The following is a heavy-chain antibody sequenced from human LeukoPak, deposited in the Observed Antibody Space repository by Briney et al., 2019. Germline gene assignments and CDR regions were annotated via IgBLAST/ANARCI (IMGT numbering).Heavy chain of an antibody. V-gene: IGHV3-7*01. D-gene: IGHD4-23*01. CDR3: ARVKGARGGKDGYGGWFDP. Sequence: PGGSLRLSCAASGFTFSSYWMSWVRQAPGKGLEWVANIKQDGSEKYYVDSVKGRFTISRDNAKNSLYLQMNSLRAEDTAVYYCARVKGARGGKDGYGGWFDPWGQGTLVTVSS. CDR1: GFTFSSYW. CDR2: IKQDGSEK. J-gene: IGHJ5*02.